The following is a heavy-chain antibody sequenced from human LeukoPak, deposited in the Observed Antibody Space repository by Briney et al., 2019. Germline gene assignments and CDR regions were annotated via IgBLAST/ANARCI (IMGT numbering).Heavy chain of an antibody. V-gene: IGHV4-30-4*01. CDR1: GGSISSGDYY. CDR3: ARDRSGENWKGPYYYGMDV. J-gene: IGHJ6*02. D-gene: IGHD1-1*01. CDR2: IYYSGST. Sequence: SQTLSLTCTVSGGSISSGDYYWSWIRQPPGKGLEWIGYIYYSGSTYYNPSLKSRVTISVDTSKNQFSLKLSSVTAADTAVYYCARDRSGENWKGPYYYGMDVWGQGTTVTVSS.